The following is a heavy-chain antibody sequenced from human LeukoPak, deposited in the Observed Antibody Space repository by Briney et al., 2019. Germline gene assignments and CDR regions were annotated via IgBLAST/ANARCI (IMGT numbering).Heavy chain of an antibody. J-gene: IGHJ4*02. D-gene: IGHD3-9*01. Sequence: SETLSLTCTVSGGSISSSSYCWGWIRQPPGKGLEWIGSIYYSGSTYYNPSLKSRVTISVDTSKNQFSLKLSSVTAADTAVYYCATYYDILTGYSPSDYWGQGTLVTVSS. CDR3: ATYYDILTGYSPSDY. CDR2: IYYSGST. CDR1: GGSISSSSYC. V-gene: IGHV4-39*07.